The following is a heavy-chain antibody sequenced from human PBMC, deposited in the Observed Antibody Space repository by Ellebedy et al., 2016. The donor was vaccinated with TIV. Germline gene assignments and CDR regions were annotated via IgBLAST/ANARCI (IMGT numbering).Heavy chain of an antibody. Sequence: GESLKISXEASGFTFSSYGMHWVRQAPGKGLEWVAHIRYDGGNKNYADSVKGRFTISRDNPKNILYLQMSSLRAEDMAVYYCARDPHGGYLDVWGKGTTVTVSS. J-gene: IGHJ6*03. D-gene: IGHD2-15*01. CDR2: IRYDGGNK. CDR3: ARDPHGGYLDV. CDR1: GFTFSSYG. V-gene: IGHV3-30*02.